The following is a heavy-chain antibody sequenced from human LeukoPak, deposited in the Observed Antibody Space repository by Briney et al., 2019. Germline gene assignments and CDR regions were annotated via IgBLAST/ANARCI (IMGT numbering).Heavy chain of an antibody. CDR3: ARSGLNCSSTSCPFDP. CDR1: GYTFTSYD. V-gene: IGHV1-69*04. CDR2: IIPILGIA. J-gene: IGHJ5*02. Sequence: SVKVSCKASGYTFTSYDINWVRQAPGQGLEWMGRIIPILGIANYAQKFQGRVTITADKSTSTAYMELSSLRSEDTAVYYCARSGLNCSSTSCPFDPWGQGTLVTVSS. D-gene: IGHD2-2*01.